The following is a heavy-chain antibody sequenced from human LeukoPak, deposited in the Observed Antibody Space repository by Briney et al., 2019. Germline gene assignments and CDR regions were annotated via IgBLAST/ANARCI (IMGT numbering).Heavy chain of an antibody. J-gene: IGHJ3*02. CDR1: GYTFTSYG. Sequence: ASVKVSCKASGYTFTSYGISWVRQAPGQGLEWMGWISAYNGNTNYAQKLQGRVTMTTDTSTSTAYMELRSLRSDDTAVYYCARDLYGDSRYPNAFDIWGQGTMVTVSS. CDR2: ISAYNGNT. V-gene: IGHV1-18*01. CDR3: ARDLYGDSRYPNAFDI. D-gene: IGHD6-13*01.